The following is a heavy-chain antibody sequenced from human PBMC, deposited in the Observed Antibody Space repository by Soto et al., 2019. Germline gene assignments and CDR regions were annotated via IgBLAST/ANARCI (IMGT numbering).Heavy chain of an antibody. Sequence: GGSLRLSCAASGFTFSSYSMNWVRQAPGKGLEWVSSISSSSSYIYYADSVKGRFTISRDNAKNSLYLQMNSLRAEDTAVYYCARGGYSYAYYYYGMDVWGQGTTATVSS. V-gene: IGHV3-21*01. D-gene: IGHD5-18*01. CDR2: ISSSSSYI. CDR1: GFTFSSYS. CDR3: ARGGYSYAYYYYGMDV. J-gene: IGHJ6*02.